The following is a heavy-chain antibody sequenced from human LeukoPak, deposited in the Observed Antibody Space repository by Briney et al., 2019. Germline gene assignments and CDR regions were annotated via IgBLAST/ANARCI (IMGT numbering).Heavy chain of an antibody. CDR2: ISSSGSTI. D-gene: IGHD6-19*01. CDR3: AREENTSGWYSKFDY. J-gene: IGHJ4*02. Sequence: GSLRLPCAASGFTFSSHEMNWVRQAPGKGLEWVSYISSSGSTIYYADSGKGRFTISRDNAKNSLYLQMSSLRAEDTAIYYCAREENTSGWYSKFDYWAQGTLVTVCS. V-gene: IGHV3-48*03. CDR1: GFTFSSHE.